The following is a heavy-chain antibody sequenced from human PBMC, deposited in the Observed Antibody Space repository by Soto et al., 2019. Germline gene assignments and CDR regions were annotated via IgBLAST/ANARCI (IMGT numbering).Heavy chain of an antibody. V-gene: IGHV3-53*01. J-gene: IGHJ4*02. CDR3: ATGRGGGGY. CDR2: IYSGGYT. Sequence: EVQLVESGGGLIQPGGSLRLSCAVSGFTVSNNYMSWVRQAPGKGLEGVSVIYSGGYTAYGDSVKGRFTISRDNSKNKLYLKMNGRGAAAGVVYYWATGRGGGGYWGQGTLVTVSS. CDR1: GFTVSNNY. D-gene: IGHD3-10*01.